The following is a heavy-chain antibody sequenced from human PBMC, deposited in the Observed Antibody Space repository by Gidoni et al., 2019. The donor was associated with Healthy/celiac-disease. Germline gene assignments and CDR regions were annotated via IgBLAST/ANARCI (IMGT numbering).Heavy chain of an antibody. CDR1: GYSISSGYY. Sequence: QVQLQESGPGLVKPSETLSLTCAVSGYSISSGYYWGWIRQPPGKGLEWIGSIYHSGSTYYNPSLKSRVTISVDTSKNQFSLKLSSVTAADTAVYYCATAFGVVPGWYAFDIWGQGTMVTVSS. D-gene: IGHD3-3*01. V-gene: IGHV4-38-2*01. J-gene: IGHJ3*02. CDR3: ATAFGVVPGWYAFDI. CDR2: IYHSGST.